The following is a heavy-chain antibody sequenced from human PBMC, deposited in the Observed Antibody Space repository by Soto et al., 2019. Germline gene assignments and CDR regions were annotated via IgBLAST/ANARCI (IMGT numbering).Heavy chain of an antibody. CDR2: LYYSGST. D-gene: IGHD3-10*01. J-gene: IGHJ5*02. CDR3: GVGFGELLRLEP. Sequence: AVTLSLICPYSGSSISGSSYCLGWLRPPPGKGLEWSLRLYYSGSTYHNPSLKSRVTISVDTSKNQFSLKLSSVTAADTAVYYCGVGFGELLRLEPWGQGIRVTVS. V-gene: IGHV4-39*01. CDR1: GSSISGSSYC.